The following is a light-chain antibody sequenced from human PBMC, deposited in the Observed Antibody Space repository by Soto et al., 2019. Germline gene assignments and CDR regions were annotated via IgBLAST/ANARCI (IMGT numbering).Light chain of an antibody. J-gene: IGLJ1*01. CDR2: EVS. Sequence: QSVLTQPASVSGSPGQSITISCTGTSRDVGGYNYVCWYQQHPGKAPKLMIYEVSNRPSGVSNRFSGSKSGNTASLTISGLQAEDEADYYGSSYTSSSTLYVFGTETKVTVL. V-gene: IGLV2-14*01. CDR1: SRDVGGYNY. CDR3: SSYTSSSTLYV.